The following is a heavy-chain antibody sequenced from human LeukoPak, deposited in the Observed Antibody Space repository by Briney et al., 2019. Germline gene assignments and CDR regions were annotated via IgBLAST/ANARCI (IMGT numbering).Heavy chain of an antibody. CDR3: ATIAVAGTREDY. Sequence: PSETLSLTCAVSGGSISSSNWWSRVRQPPGKGLEWIGEIYHSGSTNYNPSLKSRVTISVDKSKNQFSLKLSSVTAADTAVYYCATIAVAGTREDYWGQGTLVTVSS. J-gene: IGHJ4*02. D-gene: IGHD6-19*01. CDR2: IYHSGST. V-gene: IGHV4-4*02. CDR1: GGSISSSNW.